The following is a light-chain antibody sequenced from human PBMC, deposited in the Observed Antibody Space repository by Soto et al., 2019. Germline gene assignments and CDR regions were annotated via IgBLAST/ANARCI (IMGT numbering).Light chain of an antibody. Sequence: EMVRTQSPATLSLSPGERATLSCRASQNLSRNLAWYQQQPGQAPRLLIYGASTRATGIPARFSGSGSGTDFTLTISSLQSEDFAVYYCRQYHNWPHTFGQGTKLEIK. CDR1: QNLSRN. CDR3: RQYHNWPHT. CDR2: GAS. V-gene: IGKV3-15*01. J-gene: IGKJ2*01.